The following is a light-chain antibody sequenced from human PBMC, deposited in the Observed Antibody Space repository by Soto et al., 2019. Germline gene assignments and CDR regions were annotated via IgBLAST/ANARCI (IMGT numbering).Light chain of an antibody. Sequence: EIVLTQSPGTLSLSPGEGATLSCRASQSVSSNYLAWYQQKPGQAPRLLFYSATNRDTGIPDRFSASGSGTGFTLTISRLEPEDFAVYYCQQFGTSPWTFGQGTKVDIK. V-gene: IGKV3-20*01. CDR3: QQFGTSPWT. CDR1: QSVSSNY. J-gene: IGKJ1*01. CDR2: SAT.